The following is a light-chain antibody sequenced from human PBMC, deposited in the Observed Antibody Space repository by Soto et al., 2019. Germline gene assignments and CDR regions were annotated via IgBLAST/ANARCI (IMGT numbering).Light chain of an antibody. J-gene: IGKJ2*01. CDR3: QQYNRWPYA. V-gene: IGKV3-15*01. CDR1: VSVGTN. CDR2: GAS. Sequence: ETGMTQSPATLSLPPGERATLSCRASVSVGTNLAWYHQKPGQVPRLLIFGASTRAPSIPDRFSGIGSGTDFFLTIASLHSGDLGVYYCQQYNRWPYAFGQGNKLEIK.